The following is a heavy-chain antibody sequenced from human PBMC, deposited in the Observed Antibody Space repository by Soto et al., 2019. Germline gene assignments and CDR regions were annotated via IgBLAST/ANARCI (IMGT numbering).Heavy chain of an antibody. D-gene: IGHD2-15*01. CDR2: LDYSGST. CDR1: GGSVSDANNY. Sequence: SETLSLTCTVSGGSVSDANNYCSWIRHPPGKGLEWIGYLDYSGSTNYNPSLKSRVTISVDTSMNQFSLKLTSMTAADTAVYYCARGVRLCSGGSCWRGWFDPWGQGTLVTVSS. V-gene: IGHV4-61*01. CDR3: ARGVRLCSGGSCWRGWFDP. J-gene: IGHJ5*02.